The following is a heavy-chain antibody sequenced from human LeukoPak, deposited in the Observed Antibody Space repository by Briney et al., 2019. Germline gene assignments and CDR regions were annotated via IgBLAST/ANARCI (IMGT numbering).Heavy chain of an antibody. V-gene: IGHV4-61*01. CDR1: GGSISSSSYY. Sequence: SETLSLTCTVSGGSISSSSYYWSWIRQPPGKGLEWIGYIYYSGSTNYNPSLKSRVTISVDTSKNQFSLKLSSVTAADTAVYYCARHTNIVWFDYWGQGTLVTVSS. D-gene: IGHD2/OR15-2a*01. CDR3: ARHTNIVWFDY. J-gene: IGHJ4*02. CDR2: IYYSGST.